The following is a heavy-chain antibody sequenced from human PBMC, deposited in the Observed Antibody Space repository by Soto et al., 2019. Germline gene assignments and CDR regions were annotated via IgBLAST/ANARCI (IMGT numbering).Heavy chain of an antibody. Sequence: LKISCKGSGYSFTSYWIGWVRQMPGKGLEWMGIIYPDDSDTRYSPSFQGQVTISAHKSISTAYLQWSSLKASDTAMYYCARFGYNYDIYYYYGMDVWGQGTTVTVSS. D-gene: IGHD5-18*01. CDR3: ARFGYNYDIYYYYGMDV. V-gene: IGHV5-51*01. CDR1: GYSFTSYW. CDR2: IYPDDSDT. J-gene: IGHJ6*02.